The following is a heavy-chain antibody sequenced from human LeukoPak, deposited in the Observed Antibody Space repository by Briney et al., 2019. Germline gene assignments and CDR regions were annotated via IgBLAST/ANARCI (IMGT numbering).Heavy chain of an antibody. J-gene: IGHJ4*02. D-gene: IGHD6-19*01. V-gene: IGHV1-69*05. CDR2: IIPIFGTA. CDR1: GGTFSSYA. Sequence: ASVKVSCKASGGTFSSYAISWVRQAPGQGLEWMGGIIPIFGTANYAQKFQGRVTITTDESTSTAYMELSSLRSEDTAVYYCARGASGWSKIYYFDYWGQGTLVTVSS. CDR3: ARGASGWSKIYYFDY.